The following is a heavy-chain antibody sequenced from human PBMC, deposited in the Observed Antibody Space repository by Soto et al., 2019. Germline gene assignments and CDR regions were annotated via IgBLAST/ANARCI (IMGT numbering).Heavy chain of an antibody. J-gene: IGHJ4*02. CDR2: ISGSSGSA. D-gene: IGHD6-19*01. CDR1: GFTFSTYP. V-gene: IGHV3-23*01. CDR3: AKGRQWAVAGVFDY. Sequence: EVQLLESGGGLVQPGGSLRLSCAASGFTFSTYPMSWVRQAPGKGLEWLSSISGSSGSAYYADSVKGRFAISRDTSKNSLYLQMNSLRADDTAVYYCAKGRQWAVAGVFDYWGQGTLVAVSS.